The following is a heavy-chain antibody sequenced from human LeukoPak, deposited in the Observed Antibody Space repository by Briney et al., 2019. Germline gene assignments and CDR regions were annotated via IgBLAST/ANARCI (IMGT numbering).Heavy chain of an antibody. CDR2: ISSSSSYI. CDR3: ARDSSEKSGAGTPTDY. D-gene: IGHD6-19*01. J-gene: IGHJ4*02. Sequence: GGSLRLSCAASGFTFKTYTMHWVRQAPGMGLEWVSSISSSSSYIFYADSVKGRFTISRDNAKNSLYLQMNSLRAEDTAVYYCARDSSEKSGAGTPTDYWGKGPLVPVSS. V-gene: IGHV3-21*01. CDR1: GFTFKTYT.